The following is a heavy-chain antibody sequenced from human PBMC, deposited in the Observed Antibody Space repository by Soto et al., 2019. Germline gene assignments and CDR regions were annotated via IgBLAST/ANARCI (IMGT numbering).Heavy chain of an antibody. D-gene: IGHD6-13*01. V-gene: IGHV2-70*04. Sequence: GATLVNPTQSLTLTCTFSGFSLSTSGMRVSWIRQPPGKALEWLARIDWDDDKFYSTSLKTRLTISKDTSKNQVVLTMTNMDPVDTATYYCARSRIAEAGPRGGWFDPWGQGTLVTGSS. CDR2: IDWDDDK. J-gene: IGHJ5*02. CDR3: ARSRIAEAGPRGGWFDP. CDR1: GFSLSTSGMR.